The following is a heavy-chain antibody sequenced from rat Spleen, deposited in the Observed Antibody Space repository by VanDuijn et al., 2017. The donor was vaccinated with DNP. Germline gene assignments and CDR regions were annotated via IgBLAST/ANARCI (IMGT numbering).Heavy chain of an antibody. CDR1: GYSITSDY. D-gene: IGHD1-5*01. CDR2: ISYSGRT. CDR3: ARWNLGTSTLDY. Sequence: EVQLQESGPGLVKPSQSLSLTCSVTGYSITSDYWGWIRKFPGNKMAWIGHISYSGRTTYNPSLKSRISISRDTSKNQFFLHLTSVTTEDTATYYCARWNLGTSTLDYWGQGVMVTVSS. J-gene: IGHJ2*01. V-gene: IGHV3-1*01.